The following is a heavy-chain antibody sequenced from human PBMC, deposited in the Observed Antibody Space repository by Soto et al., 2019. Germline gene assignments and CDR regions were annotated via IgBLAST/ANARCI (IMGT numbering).Heavy chain of an antibody. V-gene: IGHV3-23*01. Sequence: GGSLRLSCAASGFTFSKYAMTWARQAPGKGLEWVSAISYTGGDTYYVDSVKGRFTVSRDNSKNTLYLQMHSLRAEDTAVYYCAKDSDYIALDYWGQGTLVTVSS. J-gene: IGHJ4*02. CDR1: GFTFSKYA. D-gene: IGHD4-4*01. CDR2: ISYTGGDT. CDR3: AKDSDYIALDY.